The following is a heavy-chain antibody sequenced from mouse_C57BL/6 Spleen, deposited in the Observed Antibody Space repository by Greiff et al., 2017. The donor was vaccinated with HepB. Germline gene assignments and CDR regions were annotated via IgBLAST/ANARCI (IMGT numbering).Heavy chain of an antibody. CDR1: GYTFTDYY. V-gene: IGHV1-19*01. D-gene: IGHD1-1*01. J-gene: IGHJ2*01. CDR2: INPYNGGT. Sequence: EVQLQQSGPVLVKPGASVKMSCKASGYTFTDYYMNWVKQSHGKSLEWIGVINPYNGGTSYNQKFKGKATLTVDKSSSTAYMELNSLTSEDSAVYYCARWYYGSSLFDYWGQGTTLTVSS. CDR3: ARWYYGSSLFDY.